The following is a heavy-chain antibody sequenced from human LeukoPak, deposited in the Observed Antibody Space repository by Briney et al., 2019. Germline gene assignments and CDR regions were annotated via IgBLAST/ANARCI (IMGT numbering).Heavy chain of an antibody. CDR3: ARLLPAGYSGTDSDY. D-gene: IGHD1-26*01. CDR2: IYYSGGT. J-gene: IGHJ4*02. CDR1: GGSISGSSSY. V-gene: IGHV4-39*01. Sequence: PSETLSLTCTVSGGSISGSSSYWGWIRQPPGKGLTWIGNIYYSGGTYYNPSLKSRVAISVDTSKNQFSLRLSSATAADTAIYYCARLLPAGYSGTDSDYWGQGTLVTVSS.